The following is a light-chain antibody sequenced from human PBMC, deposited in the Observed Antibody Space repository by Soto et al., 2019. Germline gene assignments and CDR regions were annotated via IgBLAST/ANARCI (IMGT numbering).Light chain of an antibody. CDR3: SSYGGTIYV. J-gene: IGLJ1*01. Sequence: QSVLTQPPSASGSPGQSVTISCTGTSSDVGGYKYVSWYQQHPGKAPRLMIYEVTKRPSGVPDRFSGSKSGNTASLTVSGLQAEDEADYYCSSYGGTIYVFGTGTKGDRP. CDR1: SSDVGGYKY. CDR2: EVT. V-gene: IGLV2-8*01.